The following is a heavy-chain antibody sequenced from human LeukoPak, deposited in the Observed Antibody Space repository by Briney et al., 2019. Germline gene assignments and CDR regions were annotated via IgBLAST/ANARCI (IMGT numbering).Heavy chain of an antibody. J-gene: IGHJ4*02. CDR3: ARGVFGDYDFDY. V-gene: IGHV4-61*02. D-gene: IGHD3-16*01. CDR2: IYTSGNT. Sequence: SQTLSLTCTVSGGSISSDSYYWSWIRQPAGKRLEWIGRIYTSGNTNYNPSLKSRVTISVDTSKNQFSLKLSSVTAADTAVYYCARGVFGDYDFDYWGQGTLVTVSS. CDR1: GGSISSDSYY.